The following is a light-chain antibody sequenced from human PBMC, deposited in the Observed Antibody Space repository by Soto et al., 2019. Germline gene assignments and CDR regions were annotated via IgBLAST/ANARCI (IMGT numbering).Light chain of an antibody. CDR3: QQSYNTPWT. J-gene: IGKJ1*01. V-gene: IGKV1-39*01. Sequence: DIQMTQSPSSLSASLGDIVTITFRASQTINSYLNWFQQKPGKAPKLLIYAASSLQSGVPSRFSGSGSGTDFTLTISSLQAEDFATYYCQQSYNTPWTFGQGTKVDIK. CDR2: AAS. CDR1: QTINSY.